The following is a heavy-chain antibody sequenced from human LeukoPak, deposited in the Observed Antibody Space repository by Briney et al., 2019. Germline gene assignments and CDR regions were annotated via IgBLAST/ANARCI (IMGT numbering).Heavy chain of an antibody. V-gene: IGHV5-51*01. CDR1: GYSFTSYW. CDR3: ARHSDITVADS. CDR2: IYPGDFDT. D-gene: IGHD6-19*01. Sequence: GESLKISCKGSGYSFTSYWIGWVRQMPGKGLEWMGIIYPGDFDTRYSPSFQGLITISADKSINTAYLQWSSLKASDTAMYYCARHSDITVADSWGQGTLVTVSS. J-gene: IGHJ5*01.